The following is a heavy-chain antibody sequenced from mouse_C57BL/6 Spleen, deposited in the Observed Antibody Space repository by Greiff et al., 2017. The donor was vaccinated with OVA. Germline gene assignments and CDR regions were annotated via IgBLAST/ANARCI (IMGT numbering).Heavy chain of an antibody. CDR2: INPGSGGN. CDR3: ARSYGRRDYFDY. Sequence: QVQLQQSGAELVRPGTSVKVSCKASGYAFTNYLIEWVKQRPGQGLEWIGVINPGSGGNNYNEKFKGKATLTADKSSSTAYMQLSSLTSEDSAVYFCARSYGRRDYFDYWGQGTTLTVSS. V-gene: IGHV1-54*01. D-gene: IGHD1-1*01. J-gene: IGHJ2*01. CDR1: GYAFTNYL.